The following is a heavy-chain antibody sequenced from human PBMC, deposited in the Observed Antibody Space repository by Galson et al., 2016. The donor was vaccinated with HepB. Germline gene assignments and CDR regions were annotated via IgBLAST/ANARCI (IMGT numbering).Heavy chain of an antibody. CDR3: ARDLNYYDSRGYYKNAYFDY. CDR1: GFTFSTYS. D-gene: IGHD3-22*01. CDR2: ISSTSSTI. V-gene: IGHV3-48*02. Sequence: SLRLSCATSGFTFSTYSINWVRQAPGQGLEWISYISSTSSTIYYADSVRGRLTISRDNAKNSLYLQMNSLRDEDSAVYYCARDLNYYDSRGYYKNAYFDYWGQGTLVTVSS. J-gene: IGHJ4*02.